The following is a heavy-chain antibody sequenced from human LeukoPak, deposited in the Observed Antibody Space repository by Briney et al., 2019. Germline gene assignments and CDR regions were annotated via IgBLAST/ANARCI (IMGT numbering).Heavy chain of an antibody. CDR1: GFTFSNYS. Sequence: GGSLRLSCAASGFTFSNYSMNRVRQAPGKGLEWGSSISSSSSYIYYADSVKGRFTISRDNAKNSLYLQMNSLRAEDTAVYYCARDVPYYYESSGYYSLGFDIWGQGTMVTVSS. CDR2: ISSSSSYI. CDR3: ARDVPYYYESSGYYSLGFDI. J-gene: IGHJ3*02. V-gene: IGHV3-21*01. D-gene: IGHD3-22*01.